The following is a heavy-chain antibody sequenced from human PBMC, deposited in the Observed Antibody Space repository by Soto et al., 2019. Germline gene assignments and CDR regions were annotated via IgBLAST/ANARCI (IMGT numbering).Heavy chain of an antibody. D-gene: IGHD1-26*01. CDR2: ISYSGST. J-gene: IGHJ4*02. V-gene: IGHV4-61*01. Sequence: QVQLQESGPGLVKPSETLSLTCTVSGASVSSGNYYWSWIRQPPGKGLECIGYISYSGSTNYNPYLNSRVTISIDTSKNQFSLKLSSVTAADTAVYYCARGSGSYYAYWGQGTLVTVSS. CDR3: ARGSGSYYAY. CDR1: GASVSSGNYY.